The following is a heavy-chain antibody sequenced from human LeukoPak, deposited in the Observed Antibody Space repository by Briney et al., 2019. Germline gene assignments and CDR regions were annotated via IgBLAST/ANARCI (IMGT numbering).Heavy chain of an antibody. CDR3: VRDLGRCYGLEP. Sequence: SDTLSLTSAVYAGSLCNSYCSWARQPPGKGLEFIGYISTGGDLNYNPSLRSRATMSINPSNNQLSLTLTSVTLADPAVYFWVRDLGRCYGLEPCGQGSLVTVSS. CDR1: AGSLCNSY. V-gene: IGHV4-59*10. J-gene: IGHJ5*02. CDR2: ISTGGDL. D-gene: IGHD3-10*01.